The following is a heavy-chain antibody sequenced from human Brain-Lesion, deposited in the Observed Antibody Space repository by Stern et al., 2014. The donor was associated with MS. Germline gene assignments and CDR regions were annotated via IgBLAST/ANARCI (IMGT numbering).Heavy chain of an antibody. CDR3: ARGRVVPGFQYYATDV. CDR1: GGSISSGGYY. J-gene: IGHJ6*02. V-gene: IGHV4-61*02. Sequence: QVQLVESGPGLVKPSQTLSLSCTVSGGSISSGGYYWSWIRQPAGKGLEWIGRIFNSGSTSYNPSLKSPGTISIDQSKNQFSLRLTSMTAADTAVYYCARGRVVPGFQYYATDVWGQGTTVIVSS. CDR2: IFNSGST. D-gene: IGHD2-2*01.